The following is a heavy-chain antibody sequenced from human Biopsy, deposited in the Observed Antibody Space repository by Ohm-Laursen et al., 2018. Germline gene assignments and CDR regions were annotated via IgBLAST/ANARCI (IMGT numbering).Heavy chain of an antibody. CDR1: EFIFSRFW. CDR2: INTDGSST. D-gene: IGHD3-10*01. V-gene: IGHV3-74*01. CDR3: TRAEAGSGSLLYFDY. J-gene: IGHJ4*02. Sequence: SLRLSCAASEFIFSRFWMYWVRQAPGKGLAWVSRINTDGSSTNYADAVKGRFTISRDNAKNTVFLQMNSLRAEDTAVYYCTRAEAGSGSLLYFDYWGQGTLVTVSS.